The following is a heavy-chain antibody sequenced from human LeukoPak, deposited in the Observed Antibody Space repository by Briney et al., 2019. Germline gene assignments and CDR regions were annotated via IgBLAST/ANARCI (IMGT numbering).Heavy chain of an antibody. Sequence: PGGSLRLSCAASGFTFSNYAMSWVRQAPGKGLEWVSSISSSSSYIYYADSVKDRFTISRDNAKNSLYLQMNSLRAEDTAVYYCARGVPWIDAFDIWGQGTMVTVSS. CDR1: GFTFSNYA. D-gene: IGHD1-1*01. CDR2: ISSSSSYI. J-gene: IGHJ3*02. CDR3: ARGVPWIDAFDI. V-gene: IGHV3-21*01.